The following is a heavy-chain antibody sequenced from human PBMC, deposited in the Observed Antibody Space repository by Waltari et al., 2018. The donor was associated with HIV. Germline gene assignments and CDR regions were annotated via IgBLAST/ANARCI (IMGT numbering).Heavy chain of an antibody. CDR2: INAGNGNT. D-gene: IGHD3-22*01. CDR3: ARDPRVEYYYDSSGYYLDY. J-gene: IGHJ4*02. V-gene: IGHV1-3*01. CDR1: GYTFTSYA. Sequence: QVPLVQSGAEVKKPGASVKVSCKASGYTFTSYAMHWVRQAPGQRLEWMGWINAGNGNTKYSQKFQGRVTITRDTSASTAYMELSSLRSEDTAVYYCARDPRVEYYYDSSGYYLDYWGQGTLVTVSS.